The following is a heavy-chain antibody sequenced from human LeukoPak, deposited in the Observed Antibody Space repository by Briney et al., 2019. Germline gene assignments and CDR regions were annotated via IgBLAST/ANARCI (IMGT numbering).Heavy chain of an antibody. CDR2: ISYDGSNK. J-gene: IGHJ6*03. D-gene: IGHD1-1*01. CDR1: GFTFSSNA. V-gene: IGHV3-30*01. CDR3: ARDRGWNSLYYYMDV. Sequence: GGSLRLSCAASGFTFSSNAMHWARQAPGKGLEWVAVISYDGSNKYYADSVKGRLTIARDNSKNTLYLQMNSLRAEDTAVYYCARDRGWNSLYYYMDVWGKGTTVTVSS.